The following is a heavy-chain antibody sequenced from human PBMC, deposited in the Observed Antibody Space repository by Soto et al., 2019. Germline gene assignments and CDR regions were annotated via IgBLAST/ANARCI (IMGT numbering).Heavy chain of an antibody. J-gene: IGHJ6*02. CDR2: IYHTGNT. CDR3: AREPLDCRDV. CDR1: GGSVKTGDNY. Sequence: HVQLHQSGPRLVKPSQTLSLECSGIGGSVKTGDNYWSWVRQSPGRGLEGIGYIYHTGNTFYNPALENRVTMSVDASKNQYSLTLTSVTAADTAVYFGAREPLDCRDVWGQGNNVNVSS. V-gene: IGHV4-30-4*01.